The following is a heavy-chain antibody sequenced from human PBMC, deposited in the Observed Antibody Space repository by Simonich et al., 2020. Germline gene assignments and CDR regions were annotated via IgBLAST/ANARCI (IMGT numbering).Heavy chain of an antibody. Sequence: EVQLVESGGGLVQPGGSLRLSCAASGFTFSSYWMSWVRQAPGKGLEWVANIKKYESEKYYVDSVKGPFTISRDNAKNSLYLQMNSLRAEDTAVYYCACLGTGDAFDIWGQGTMVTVSS. J-gene: IGHJ3*02. V-gene: IGHV3-7*01. CDR3: ACLGTGDAFDI. CDR2: IKKYESEK. D-gene: IGHD3-9*01. CDR1: GFTFSSYW.